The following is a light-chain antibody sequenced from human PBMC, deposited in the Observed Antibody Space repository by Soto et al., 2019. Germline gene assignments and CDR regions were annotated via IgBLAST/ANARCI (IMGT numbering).Light chain of an antibody. CDR1: SSDVGGYNY. V-gene: IGLV2-8*01. CDR3: SSYAGSNSYV. Sequence: ALTQPPSSSGSPGQSVTISFTGTSSDVGGYNYVSWYQQHPGKAPKLMIYEVSKRPSGVPDRFSGSKSGNTASLTVSGLQAEDEADYYCSSYAGSNSYVFGTGTKVTVL. CDR2: EVS. J-gene: IGLJ1*01.